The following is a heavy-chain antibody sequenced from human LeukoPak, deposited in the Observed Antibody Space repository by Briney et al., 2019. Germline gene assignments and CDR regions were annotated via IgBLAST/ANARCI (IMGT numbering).Heavy chain of an antibody. CDR2: IRYDGSNK. V-gene: IGHV3-30*02. J-gene: IGHJ5*02. Sequence: GGSLRLSCAASGFTFITYGMHWVRQAPGKGLEWVAFIRYDGSNKYYAGSVKGRFTISRDNSKNTLYLQMNSLRAEDTAVYYCAKDGSGSYYGWFDPWGQGTLVTVSS. D-gene: IGHD1-26*01. CDR1: GFTFITYG. CDR3: AKDGSGSYYGWFDP.